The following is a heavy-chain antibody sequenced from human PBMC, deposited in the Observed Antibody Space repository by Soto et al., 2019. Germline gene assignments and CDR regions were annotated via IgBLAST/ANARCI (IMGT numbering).Heavy chain of an antibody. CDR3: ARPRYYYDRSGYPPTYWYFDL. CDR2: IHPGDSDT. CDR1: WYSFPSYW. J-gene: IGHJ2*01. D-gene: IGHD3-22*01. V-gene: IGHV5-51*01. Sequence: GESLKISCKGSWYSFPSYWIAWVRQGPGKGLEWMGIIHPGDSDTRYSPSFQGQVTISADKSISTAYLQWSSVKASDTAMYYCARPRYYYDRSGYPPTYWYFDLWGRGTLVPVSS.